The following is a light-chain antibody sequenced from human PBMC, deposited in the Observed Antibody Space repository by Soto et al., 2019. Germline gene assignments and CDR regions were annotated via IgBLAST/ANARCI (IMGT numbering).Light chain of an antibody. CDR2: DAS. CDR1: QNIFTY. V-gene: IGKV1-5*01. J-gene: IGKJ1*01. CDR3: QHYTLYSAS. Sequence: DIHMTQSPSTLSASVVDSVTISCRASQNIFTYLAWYQQQPGKAPKLLIFDASTLPSGVPPRFSGSGSGTEFTLTISSLQPDDFAYYYCQHYTLYSASFGPGTKV.